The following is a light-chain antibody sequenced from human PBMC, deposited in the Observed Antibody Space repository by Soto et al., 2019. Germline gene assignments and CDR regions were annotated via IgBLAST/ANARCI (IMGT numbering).Light chain of an antibody. V-gene: IGLV2-14*01. J-gene: IGLJ3*02. CDR1: RSDVGGYNS. CDR3: SSFTTTNTWV. CDR2: EVS. Sequence: QSALTQPASVSGSPGQSITISCTGTRSDVGGYNSVCWHQQHPGKAPKLIMYEVSNRPSGISDLFSASKSGNTASLTISGLQADDEADYYCSSFTTTNTWVFGGGTKLTVL.